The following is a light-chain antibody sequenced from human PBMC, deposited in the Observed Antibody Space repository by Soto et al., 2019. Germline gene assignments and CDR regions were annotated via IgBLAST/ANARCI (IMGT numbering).Light chain of an antibody. CDR1: QSINNK. Sequence: EIVMTQSPATLSVSPGERVTLSCRASQSINNKVAWYQQKPGQAPRLLIYGASTRATGISARFSGSGSGTDFTLTISSLQPEDSATYYCHQYYNRPPWTFGQGTKVDIK. CDR2: GAS. V-gene: IGKV3-15*01. CDR3: HQYYNRPPWT. J-gene: IGKJ1*01.